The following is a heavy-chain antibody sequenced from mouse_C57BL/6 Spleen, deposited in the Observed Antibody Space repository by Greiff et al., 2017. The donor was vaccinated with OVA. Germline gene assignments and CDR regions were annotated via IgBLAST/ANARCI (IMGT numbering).Heavy chain of an antibody. CDR1: GYTFTSYW. CDR2: IDPSDSET. Sequence: QVQLQQPGAELVRPGSSVKLSCKASGYTFTSYWMHWVKQRPIQGLEWIGNIDPSDSETHYNQKFKVKATLTVDKSSSTAYMQLSRLTSENSAVYYCERGGFITTVRGYYYAMDYWGQGTTVTVSS. CDR3: ERGGFITTVRGYYYAMDY. V-gene: IGHV1-52*01. J-gene: IGHJ4*01. D-gene: IGHD1-1*01.